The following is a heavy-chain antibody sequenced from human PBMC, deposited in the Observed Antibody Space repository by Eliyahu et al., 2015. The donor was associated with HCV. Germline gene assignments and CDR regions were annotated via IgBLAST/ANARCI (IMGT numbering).Heavy chain of an antibody. D-gene: IGHD5-12*01. CDR1: GLTFINAW. V-gene: IGHV3-15*01. CDR2: IRSKAHGGTI. J-gene: IGHJ4*02. CDR3: ATEWHAGFQY. Sequence: EVQLVESGGGLVKPGGSLRLSCEVSGLTFINAWMAWVRQFPGKGPEWVGRIRSKAHGGTIDYGAPVRGRFTISRDDSRDTLYLQMNSLKSEDTAVYYCATEWHAGFQYWGQGTPVTVST.